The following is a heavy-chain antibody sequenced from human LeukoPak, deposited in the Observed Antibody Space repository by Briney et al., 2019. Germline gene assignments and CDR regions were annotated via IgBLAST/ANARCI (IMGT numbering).Heavy chain of an antibody. CDR2: ISGSGGST. D-gene: IGHD3-10*02. Sequence: GGSLRLSCAASGFTVSSNYMSWVRQAPGKGLEWVSAISGSGGSTYYADSVKGRFTISRDNSKNTLYLQMNSLRAEDTAVYYCAELGITMIGGVWGKGTTVTISS. CDR3: AELGITMIGGV. V-gene: IGHV3-23*01. J-gene: IGHJ6*04. CDR1: GFTVSSNY.